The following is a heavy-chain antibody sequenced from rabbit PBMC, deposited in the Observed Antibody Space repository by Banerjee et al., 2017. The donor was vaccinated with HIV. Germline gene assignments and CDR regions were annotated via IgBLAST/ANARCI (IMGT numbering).Heavy chain of an antibody. CDR1: GFSFSCSYW. V-gene: IGHV1S45*01. CDR2: IYTGNGGST. CDR3: ARGPYSNSWGASYGMDL. D-gene: IGHD4-1*01. J-gene: IGHJ6*01. Sequence: QEQLVESGGDLVTPEGSLSLTCTASGFSFSCSYWICCVCQAPGKGLEWIACIYTGNGGSTYYASWAKGRFTISKTSSTVTLQMTSLTAADTATYFCARGPYSNSWGASYGMDLWGQGTLVTVS.